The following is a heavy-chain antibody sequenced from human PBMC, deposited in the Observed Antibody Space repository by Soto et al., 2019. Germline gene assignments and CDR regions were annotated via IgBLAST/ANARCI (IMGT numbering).Heavy chain of an antibody. Sequence: EVQLVESGGGLVQPGRSLRLSCAASGLRFDVYAMHWVRQVPGKGLEWVAGISWNSGNIGYADSVEGRFTISRDDAKSSLYLQLNSLRAEDTALYYCAKDIALKGGAAIKIFVFDSWGQGTLVTVSS. J-gene: IGHJ4*02. CDR2: ISWNSGNI. D-gene: IGHD2-2*02. CDR1: GLRFDVYA. V-gene: IGHV3-9*01. CDR3: AKDIALKGGAAIKIFVFDS.